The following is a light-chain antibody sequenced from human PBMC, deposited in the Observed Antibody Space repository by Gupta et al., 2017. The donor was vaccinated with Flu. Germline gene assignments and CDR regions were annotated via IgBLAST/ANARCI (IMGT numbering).Light chain of an antibody. Sequence: QSALPQPASVPGSPGQSISISCPATSSDIGGYNYISWYQQPPGKAPKLMIYEFTNRPSGVSNRFSGSKSGNTASLTISGLQAEDEADYFCGSYTSSSTWVFGGGTKLTVL. CDR1: SSDIGGYNY. J-gene: IGLJ3*02. V-gene: IGLV2-14*01. CDR3: GSYTSSSTWV. CDR2: EFT.